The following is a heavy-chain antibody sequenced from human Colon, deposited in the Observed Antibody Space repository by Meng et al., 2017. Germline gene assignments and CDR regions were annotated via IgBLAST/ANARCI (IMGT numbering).Heavy chain of an antibody. CDR3: VLGFEEIRSYFDS. V-gene: IGHV3-53*02. Sequence: GHLGETGGGLFQPGGSLRLSCEASGFIVSRNFMSWVRQAPGKGLEWVSIIYSGGSTYYADSVKGRFTISRDNSKNTLYLQINSLRAEDTAVYYCVLGFEEIRSYFDSWGQGTLVTVS. CDR1: GFIVSRNF. CDR2: IYSGGST. D-gene: IGHD3-10*01. J-gene: IGHJ4*02.